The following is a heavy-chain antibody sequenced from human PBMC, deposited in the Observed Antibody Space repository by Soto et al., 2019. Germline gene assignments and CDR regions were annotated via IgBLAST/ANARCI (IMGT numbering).Heavy chain of an antibody. V-gene: IGHV3-30-3*01. J-gene: IGHJ4*02. D-gene: IGHD5-18*01. CDR2: ISYDGSNK. Sequence: GGSLRLSCAASGFTFSSYAMHWVRQAPGKGLEWVAVISYDGSNKYYADSVKGRFTISRDNSKNTLYLQMNSLRAEDTAVYYCARGWIQLWSYFDYWGQGTLVTVSS. CDR3: ARGWIQLWSYFDY. CDR1: GFTFSSYA.